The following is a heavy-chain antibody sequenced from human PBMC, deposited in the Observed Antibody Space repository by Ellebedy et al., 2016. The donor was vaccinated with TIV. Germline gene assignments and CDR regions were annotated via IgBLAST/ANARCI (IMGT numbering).Heavy chain of an antibody. Sequence: GESLKISXAASGFIFSNYAMNWVRQAPGKGLEWVSGLSNSGDSTFYADSVKGRFTISRDTSKNTLYLQMNSLRADDTAVYYCAKSSGLYYYYGMDVWGQGTTVTVSS. D-gene: IGHD3-10*01. CDR1: GFIFSNYA. J-gene: IGHJ6*02. V-gene: IGHV3-23*01. CDR3: AKSSGLYYYYGMDV. CDR2: LSNSGDST.